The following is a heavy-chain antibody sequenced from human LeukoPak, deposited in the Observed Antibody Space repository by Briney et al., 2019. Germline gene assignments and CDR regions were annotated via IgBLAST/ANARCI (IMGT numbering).Heavy chain of an antibody. Sequence: ASVKVSCKASGYTFTSYDINWVRQATGQGLLGMGWMNPNSGNTGYAQKFQGRVTMTRNTSISTAYMELSSLRSEDTAVYYCARGDYGSGEGSNWFDPWGQGTLVTVSS. CDR2: MNPNSGNT. CDR1: GYTFTSYD. J-gene: IGHJ5*02. V-gene: IGHV1-8*01. CDR3: ARGDYGSGEGSNWFDP. D-gene: IGHD3-10*01.